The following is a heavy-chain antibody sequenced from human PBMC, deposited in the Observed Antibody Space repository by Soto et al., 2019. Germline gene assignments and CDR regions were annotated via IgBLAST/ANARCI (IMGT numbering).Heavy chain of an antibody. CDR3: AKARSGWYHDY. V-gene: IGHV3-30*18. CDR2: ISYDGCNK. CDR1: GFTFSSYG. J-gene: IGHJ4*02. Sequence: QVQLVESGGGVVQPGRSLRLSCAASGFTFSSYGMHWVRQAPGKGLEWVAVISYDGCNKYYADSVKGRFTISRDNSKNTLDLQMNSLRAEDTAVYYCAKARSGWYHDYWGQGTLVTVSS. D-gene: IGHD6-19*01.